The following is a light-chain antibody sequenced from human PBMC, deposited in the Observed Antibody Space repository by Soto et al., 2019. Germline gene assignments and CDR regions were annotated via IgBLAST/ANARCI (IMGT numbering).Light chain of an antibody. CDR2: DDN. V-gene: IGLV2-23*01. Sequence: QSALTQPASVSGSPGKSITSSCTGTISDVGSYNLVSWYQHHPAKSPKFIIYDDNKRPSVVSNRFSGSKSGNTGSLTISGIQAEDEADYYCCAFVRSNALLFGGGTTLTVL. CDR3: CAFVRSNALL. CDR1: ISDVGSYNL. J-gene: IGLJ2*01.